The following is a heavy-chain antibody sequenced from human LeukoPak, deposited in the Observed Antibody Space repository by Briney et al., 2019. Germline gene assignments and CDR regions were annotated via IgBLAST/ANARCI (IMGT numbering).Heavy chain of an antibody. D-gene: IGHD3-16*01. J-gene: IGHJ3*02. CDR1: GFTVSASY. V-gene: IGHV3-53*01. Sequence: GGSLRLSCAASGFTVSASYMSWVRQSPGKGLEWVSLIYSGGGTFYSDSVKGRFTISRDNSKNTLYLQMNSLRVGDTAVYYCANNMIPGRDKGWAFDIWGQGTMVTVSS. CDR2: IYSGGGT. CDR3: ANNMIPGRDKGWAFDI.